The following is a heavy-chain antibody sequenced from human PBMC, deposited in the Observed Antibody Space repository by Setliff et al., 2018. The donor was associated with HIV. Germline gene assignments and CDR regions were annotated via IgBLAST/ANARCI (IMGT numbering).Heavy chain of an antibody. Sequence: SETLSLTCAVYGGSFSGYYWSWIRQPPGTGLEWIGEINHSGSTNYNPSLKSRVTITVDTSKNQFSLKLSSVTAADKAVYYCARGGLTAAGTFLLVGYFDYWGQGTLVTVSS. CDR2: INHSGST. CDR1: GGSFSGYY. D-gene: IGHD6-13*01. J-gene: IGHJ4*02. V-gene: IGHV4-34*01. CDR3: ARGGLTAAGTFLLVGYFDY.